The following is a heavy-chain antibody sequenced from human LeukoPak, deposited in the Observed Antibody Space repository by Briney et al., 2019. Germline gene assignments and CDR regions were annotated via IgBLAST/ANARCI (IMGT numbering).Heavy chain of an antibody. Sequence: SETLSLTCTVSGGSISGYFWSWIRQPPGKGLEWIGYIYYTGSTNYNPSLMSRVTISVVTPKNQLSLKLISATAADTAVYYCARGRWPQLPDNWGQGTLVTVSS. CDR1: GGSISGYF. D-gene: IGHD5-24*01. J-gene: IGHJ4*02. CDR3: ARGRWPQLPDN. V-gene: IGHV4-59*01. CDR2: IYYTGST.